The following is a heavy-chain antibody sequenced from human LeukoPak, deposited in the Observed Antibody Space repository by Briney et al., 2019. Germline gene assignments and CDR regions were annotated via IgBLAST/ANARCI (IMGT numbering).Heavy chain of an antibody. V-gene: IGHV3-53*01. Sequence: GGSLRLSCAACGFTVNSNYMSWVRQAPGKGLEWVSIIFSGGTIYYADSVKGRFTISRDNSKNTVFLQMNTLRADDTAIYYCARGPPVAVLYYFEYWGQGTLVTVSS. CDR3: ARGPPVAVLYYFEY. CDR1: GFTVNSNY. D-gene: IGHD6-19*01. CDR2: IFSGGTI. J-gene: IGHJ4*02.